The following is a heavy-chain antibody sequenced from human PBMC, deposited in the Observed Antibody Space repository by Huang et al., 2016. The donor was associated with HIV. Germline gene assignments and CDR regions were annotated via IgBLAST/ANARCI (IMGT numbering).Heavy chain of an antibody. CDR1: GGSLHGYY. V-gene: IGHV4-34*01. Sequence: QVQLYQWGAGPLRPSETLSLTCGVSGGSLHGYYWTWLRQSPGRGLEWIGEVNHGGRTKYNPDLKSRVTISVDTSKIQFSLSLTSVTATDTADYYCATSRSGSGWFLDIWGRGTLVSVS. D-gene: IGHD6-19*01. CDR3: ATSRSGSGWFLDI. J-gene: IGHJ2*01. CDR2: VNHGGRT.